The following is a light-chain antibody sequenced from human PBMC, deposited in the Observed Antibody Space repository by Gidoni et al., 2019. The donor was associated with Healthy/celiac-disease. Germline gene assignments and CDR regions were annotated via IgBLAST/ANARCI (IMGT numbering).Light chain of an antibody. V-gene: IGLV3-1*01. Sequence: SYELTQPPSVSVSPGQTASLTCSGEKLGDNYACCSQQEPGQSPVLVIYQDSKRPSGIPERFSGSNSGNTATLTISGTQAMDEADYYCQAWDSSSVVFGGGTKLTVL. J-gene: IGLJ2*01. CDR3: QAWDSSSVV. CDR2: QDS. CDR1: KLGDNY.